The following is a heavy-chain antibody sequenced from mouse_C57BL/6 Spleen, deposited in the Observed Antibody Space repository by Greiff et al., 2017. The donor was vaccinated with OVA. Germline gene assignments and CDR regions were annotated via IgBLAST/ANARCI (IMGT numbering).Heavy chain of an antibody. V-gene: IGHV1-82*01. CDR1: GYAFSSSW. D-gene: IGHD1-1*01. CDR2: IYPGDGDT. CDR3: ARGGGSRPWYFDV. J-gene: IGHJ1*03. Sequence: QVQLQQSGPELVKPGASVKISCKASGYAFSSSWMNWVKQRPGKGLEWIGRIYPGDGDTNYNGKFKGKATLTADKSSSTAYMQRSSRTSEDSAVYFWARGGGSRPWYFDVWGTGTTVTVSS.